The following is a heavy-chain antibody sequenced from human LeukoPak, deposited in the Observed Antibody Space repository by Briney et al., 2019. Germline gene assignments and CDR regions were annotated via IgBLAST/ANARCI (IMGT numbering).Heavy chain of an antibody. CDR1: VGTFSSYA. V-gene: IGHV1-69*13. CDR2: IIPIFGTA. CDR3: ASNYYYDSSGYLDWFDP. D-gene: IGHD3-22*01. J-gene: IGHJ5*02. Sequence: GASVKVSCKASVGTFSSYAISWVRQAPGQGLEWMGGIIPIFGTANYAQKFQGRVTITADESTSTAYMELSSLRSEDTAVYYCASNYYYDSSGYLDWFDPWGQGTLVTVSS.